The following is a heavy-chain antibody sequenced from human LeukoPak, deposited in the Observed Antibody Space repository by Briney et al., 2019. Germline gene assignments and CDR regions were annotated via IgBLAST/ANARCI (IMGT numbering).Heavy chain of an antibody. CDR1: GGTFSSYA. Sequence: SVKVSCKASGGTFSSYAISWVRQAPGQGLEWMGGIIPIFGTANYAQKFQGRVTITADESTSTAYMELSSLRSEDTAVYYCARDSFVERGYSYGSPDPFYYYYGMDVWGQGTTVTVSS. V-gene: IGHV1-69*13. CDR3: ARDSFVERGYSYGSPDPFYYYYGMDV. D-gene: IGHD5-18*01. CDR2: IIPIFGTA. J-gene: IGHJ6*02.